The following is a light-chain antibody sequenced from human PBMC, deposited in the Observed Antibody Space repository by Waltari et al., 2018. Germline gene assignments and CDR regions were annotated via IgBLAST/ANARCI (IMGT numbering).Light chain of an antibody. J-gene: IGLJ3*02. Sequence: QSALTQPASVSGSPGQSITIFCTGTNSHVGFYNYVSWYQQHPAKAPKVIIYDVSQRPSVISNRFFGSKSGNTASLTSSGLQADDEADYYCKSYTGTGSWVFGGGTKLTVL. V-gene: IGLV2-14*03. CDR2: DVS. CDR3: KSYTGTGSWV. CDR1: NSHVGFYNY.